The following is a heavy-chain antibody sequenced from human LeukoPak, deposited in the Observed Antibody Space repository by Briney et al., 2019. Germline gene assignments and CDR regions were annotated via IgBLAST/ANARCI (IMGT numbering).Heavy chain of an antibody. D-gene: IGHD4-23*01. J-gene: IGHJ4*02. CDR2: IKQDGSEK. CDR1: GVTFSSYW. Sequence: GGSLRLSCAASGVTFSSYWMSWVRQAPGKGLEWVANIKQDGSEKYYVDSVKDRFTISRDNAKNSLYLQMNSLRAEDTAVYYCARGSNSAFDYWGQGTLVTVSS. CDR3: ARGSNSAFDY. V-gene: IGHV3-7*01.